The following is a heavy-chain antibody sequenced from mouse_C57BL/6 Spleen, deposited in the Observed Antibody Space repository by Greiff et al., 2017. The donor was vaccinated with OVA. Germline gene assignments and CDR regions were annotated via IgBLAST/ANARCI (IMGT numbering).Heavy chain of an antibody. V-gene: IGHV1-69*01. Sequence: QVQLKQPGAELVMPGASVKLSCKASGYTFTSYWMHWVKQRPGQGLEWIGEIDPSDSYTNYNQKFKGKSTLTVDKSSSTAYMQLSSLTSEDSAVYYCAKAYYSNYGFFDYWGKGTTLTVSS. CDR1: GYTFTSYW. J-gene: IGHJ2*01. D-gene: IGHD2-5*01. CDR2: IDPSDSYT. CDR3: AKAYYSNYGFFDY.